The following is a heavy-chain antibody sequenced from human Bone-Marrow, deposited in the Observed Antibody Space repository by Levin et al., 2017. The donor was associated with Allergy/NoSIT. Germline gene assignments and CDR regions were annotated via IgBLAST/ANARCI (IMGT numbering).Heavy chain of an antibody. V-gene: IGHV3-33*01. CDR1: GFVFGTFG. CDR2: VWFDETNT. D-gene: IGHD4-17*01. J-gene: IGHJ4*02. Sequence: GGSLRLSCTGSGFVFGTFGMHWVRQIPGKGLEWVAVVWFDETNTHYADPVKGRFIISRDNSKNTMYLTMNNLRVEDTAVYYCARNGLTGESDFWGQGTLVIVSS. CDR3: ARNGLTGESDF.